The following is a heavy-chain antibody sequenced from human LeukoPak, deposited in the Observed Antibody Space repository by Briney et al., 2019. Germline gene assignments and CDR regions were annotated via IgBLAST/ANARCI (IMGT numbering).Heavy chain of an antibody. D-gene: IGHD5-12*01. Sequence: PGGSLRLSCAASGFTFSSYGMHWVRQAPGKGLEWVAVIWYDGSNKYYADSVKGRFTISRDNSKNTLYLQMNSLRAEDTAVYYCARGGFFRAPDWLPVDYWGQGTLVTVSS. J-gene: IGHJ4*02. CDR3: ARGGFFRAPDWLPVDY. V-gene: IGHV3-30*19. CDR2: IWYDGSNK. CDR1: GFTFSSYG.